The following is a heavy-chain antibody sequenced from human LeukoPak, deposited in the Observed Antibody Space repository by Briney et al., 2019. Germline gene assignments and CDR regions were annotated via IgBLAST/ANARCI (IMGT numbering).Heavy chain of an antibody. V-gene: IGHV3-7*01. D-gene: IGHD4-17*01. CDR1: GFTFSSYW. CDR2: IKQDGSEK. CDR3: ARGHDYGDYSSGMDV. J-gene: IGHJ6*02. Sequence: GGSLRLSCAASGFTFSSYWMSWVRQAPGKGLEWVANIKQDGSEKYYVDSVKGRFTISRDNAKNSLYLQMNSLRAEDTAVYYCARGHDYGDYSSGMDVWGQGTTVTVSS.